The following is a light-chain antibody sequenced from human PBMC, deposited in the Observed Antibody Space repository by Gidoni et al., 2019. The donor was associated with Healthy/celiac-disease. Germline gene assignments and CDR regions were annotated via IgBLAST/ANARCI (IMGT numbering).Light chain of an antibody. CDR2: GAS. V-gene: IGKV3-20*01. Sequence: IVLTPSPGTLSLSPGERATLSCRASQSVSSSYLAWYQQKPGQAPRLLIYGASSRATGIPDRFSGSGSGTDFTLTISRLEPEDFAVYYCQQYGSSPLTFGHGTKVEIK. CDR3: QQYGSSPLT. CDR1: QSVSSSY. J-gene: IGKJ3*01.